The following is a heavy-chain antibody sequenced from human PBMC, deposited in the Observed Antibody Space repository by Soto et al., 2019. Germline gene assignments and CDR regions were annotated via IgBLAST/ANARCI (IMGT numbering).Heavy chain of an antibody. CDR3: ARDRRYYYDSSGYHPEYWYFDL. Sequence: QVQLVQSGAEVKKPGSSVKVSCKASRGTFSSYAISWVRQAPGQGLEWMGGIIPIFGTANYAQKFQGRVTITADESTSTAYMELSSLRSEDTAVYYCARDRRYYYDSSGYHPEYWYFDLWGRGTLVTVSS. CDR2: IIPIFGTA. J-gene: IGHJ2*01. D-gene: IGHD3-22*01. V-gene: IGHV1-69*01. CDR1: RGTFSSYA.